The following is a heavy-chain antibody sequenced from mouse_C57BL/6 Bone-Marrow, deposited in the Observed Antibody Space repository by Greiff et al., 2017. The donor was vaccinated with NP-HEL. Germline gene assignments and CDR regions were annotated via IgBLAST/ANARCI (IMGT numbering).Heavy chain of an antibody. J-gene: IGHJ2*01. V-gene: IGHV14-4*01. Sequence: VQLQQSGAELVRPGASVKLSCTASGFNIKDDYMHWVKQRPEQGLEWIGWIDPENGDTEYASKFQGKATITADKSSNTAYLQLSSLTSEDTAVYYCTTGGYYDFDYWGQGTTLTVSS. D-gene: IGHD2-4*01. CDR3: TTGGYYDFDY. CDR2: IDPENGDT. CDR1: GFNIKDDY.